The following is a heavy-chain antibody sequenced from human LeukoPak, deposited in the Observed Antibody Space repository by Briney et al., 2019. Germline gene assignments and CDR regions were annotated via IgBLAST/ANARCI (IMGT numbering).Heavy chain of an antibody. J-gene: IGHJ4*02. D-gene: IGHD6-6*01. CDR1: GYTFTSYG. CDR3: ARDPYSSSSGEFDY. CDR2: ISAYNGNT. V-gene: IGHV1-18*01. Sequence: ASVKVSCKASGYTFTSYGISWVRQAPGQGLEWMGWISAYNGNTNYAQKLQGRVTMTTDTSTSTAYMELRSLRSDDTAAYYCARDPYSSSSGEFDYWGQGTLVTVSS.